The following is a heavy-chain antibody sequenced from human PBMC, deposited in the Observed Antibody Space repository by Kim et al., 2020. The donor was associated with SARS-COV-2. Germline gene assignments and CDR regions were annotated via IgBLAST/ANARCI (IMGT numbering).Heavy chain of an antibody. D-gene: IGHD6-13*01. V-gene: IGHV2-5*02. J-gene: IGHJ4*02. CDR2: IYWDDDK. CDR3: AHRSSRWALDY. Sequence: SGPTLVKPTQTLTLTCTFSGFSLSTTGVGVAWIRQPPGKALEWLALIYWDDDKHYRPSLKSRLTLTKDTSKNQVVLTMTNMDPVDTATYYCAHRSSRWALDYWGQGTLVTVSS. CDR1: GFSLSTTGVG.